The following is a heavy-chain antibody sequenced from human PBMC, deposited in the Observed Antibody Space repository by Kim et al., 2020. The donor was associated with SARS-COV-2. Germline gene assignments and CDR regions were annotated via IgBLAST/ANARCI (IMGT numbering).Heavy chain of an antibody. CDR2: INTNTGNP. CDR1: GYTFTSYG. CDR3: ARDPYCSSTSCSDY. D-gene: IGHD2-2*01. V-gene: IGHV7-4-1*02. Sequence: ASVKVSCKASGYTFTSYGMNWVRQAPGQGLEWMGWINTNTGNPTYAQGFTGRFVFSLDTSVSTAYLQISSPKAEDTAVYYCARDPYCSSTSCSDYWGQGTLVTVSS. J-gene: IGHJ4*02.